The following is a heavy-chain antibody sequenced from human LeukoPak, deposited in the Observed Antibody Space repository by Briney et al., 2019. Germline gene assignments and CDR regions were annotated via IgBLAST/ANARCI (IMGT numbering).Heavy chain of an antibody. Sequence: GGSLRLSCAASGFTFSSYSFNWVRQAPGRGLEWVSSISSTSAFIYYADSVKGRFTISRDNAKNSLYLQMNSLRGEDTAVYYCASGWRGGYVPTLRTSYWGQGTLVTVSS. J-gene: IGHJ4*02. CDR2: ISSTSAFI. V-gene: IGHV3-21*01. D-gene: IGHD5-12*01. CDR1: GFTFSSYS. CDR3: ASGWRGGYVPTLRTSY.